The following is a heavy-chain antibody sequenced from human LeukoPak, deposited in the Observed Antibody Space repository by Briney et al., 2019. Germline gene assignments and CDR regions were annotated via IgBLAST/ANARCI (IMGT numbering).Heavy chain of an antibody. CDR3: ARGGLGTSPKHHDAFDI. D-gene: IGHD3-10*01. CDR1: GYTFTSYG. CDR2: IIPIFGTA. Sequence: GASVKVSCKASGYTFTSYGISWVRQAPGQGLEWMGGIIPIFGTANYAQKFQGRVTITTDESTSTAYMELSSLRSEDTAVYYCARGGLGTSPKHHDAFDIWGQGTMVTVSS. J-gene: IGHJ3*02. V-gene: IGHV1-69*05.